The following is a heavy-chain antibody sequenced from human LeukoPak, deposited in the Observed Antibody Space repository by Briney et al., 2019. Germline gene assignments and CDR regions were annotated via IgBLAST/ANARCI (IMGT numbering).Heavy chain of an antibody. D-gene: IGHD3-22*01. V-gene: IGHV1-69*05. CDR2: IIPAFGTA. CDR1: GGTFSSYS. CDR3: ASEGNYDSSGYSRYNYYYMDA. Sequence: SVKVSCKGSGGTFSSYSISWVRQAPGQGLEWMGGIIPAFGTAHYAQKFQGRVTFTTDESTTTAYMELRSLRSEDTAVYYCASEGNYDSSGYSRYNYYYMDAWGKGTAVTVSS. J-gene: IGHJ6*03.